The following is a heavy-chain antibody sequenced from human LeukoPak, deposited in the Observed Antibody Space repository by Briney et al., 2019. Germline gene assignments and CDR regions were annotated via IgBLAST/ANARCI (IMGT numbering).Heavy chain of an antibody. CDR1: GFTVGSNY. V-gene: IGHV3-53*01. Sequence: GGSLTLSCAASGFTVGSNYINWVRQAPGKGLEWVSVVYSGGSTYYADSVKGRFTISRDNSKNTLYLQMHSLRAEDTALYYCAKDSQGGNFDYWGQGTLVTVSS. CDR2: VYSGGST. D-gene: IGHD3-16*01. CDR3: AKDSQGGNFDY. J-gene: IGHJ4*02.